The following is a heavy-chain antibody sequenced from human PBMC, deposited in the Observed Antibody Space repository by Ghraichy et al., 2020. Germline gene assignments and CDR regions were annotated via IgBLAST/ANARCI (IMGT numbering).Heavy chain of an antibody. V-gene: IGHV3-64*05. D-gene: IGHD6-19*01. J-gene: IGHJ5*02. CDR1: GFTFIDFA. Sequence: GGSLRLSCSASGFTFIDFAIHWVRRTPGKGLEFVSAISNNGGITYYADSVKGRFTLSRDNSKNTVHIEMNGLRSDDTAVYYCVKGVYSTGWYAGFDPWGPGALVTVSS. CDR2: ISNNGGIT. CDR3: VKGVYSTGWYAGFDP.